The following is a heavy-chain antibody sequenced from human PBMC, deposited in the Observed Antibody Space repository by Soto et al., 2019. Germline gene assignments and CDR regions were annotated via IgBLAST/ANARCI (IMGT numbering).Heavy chain of an antibody. CDR1: GFTVSSNY. J-gene: IGHJ3*02. Sequence: EVQLVESGGGLIQPGGSLRLSCAASGFTVSSNYMSWVRQAPGKGLEWVSVIYSGGSTYYADSVKGRFTISRDNSKNTLYLQMNSLRAEDTAVYYCVRDLRGTTDAFDIWGQGTMVTVSP. CDR3: VRDLRGTTDAFDI. V-gene: IGHV3-53*01. D-gene: IGHD1-7*01. CDR2: IYSGGST.